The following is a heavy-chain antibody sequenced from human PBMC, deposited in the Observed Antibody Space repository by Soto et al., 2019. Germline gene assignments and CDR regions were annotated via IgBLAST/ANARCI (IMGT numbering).Heavy chain of an antibody. J-gene: IGHJ4*02. CDR3: ARLLGSNLDY. V-gene: IGHV4-59*08. CDR2: IYYSGNT. CDR1: GGSISVYY. Sequence: SETLSLTCTVSGGSISVYYWSWIRQLPGKGLEWIGYIYYSGNTKYNPSLKSRLTISVDTSKNQFSLKLSSVTAADTAVYYCARLLGSNLDYWGQGTLVTVSS. D-gene: IGHD7-27*01.